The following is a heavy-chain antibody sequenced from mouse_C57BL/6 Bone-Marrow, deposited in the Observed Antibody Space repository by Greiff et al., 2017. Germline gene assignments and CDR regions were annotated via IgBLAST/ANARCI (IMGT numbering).Heavy chain of an antibody. Sequence: VQLKQSGAELVRPGASVKLSCTASGFNINDDSMHWVKQRPEQGLEWIGLIDPENGDTEYAPKFKGKATITADTSSNTAYLQLSSLTSKDPAVYYCTTDHWDDAYWGQGTLVTVSA. V-gene: IGHV14-4*01. CDR1: GFNINDDS. CDR2: IDPENGDT. D-gene: IGHD4-1*01. CDR3: TTDHWDDAY. J-gene: IGHJ3*01.